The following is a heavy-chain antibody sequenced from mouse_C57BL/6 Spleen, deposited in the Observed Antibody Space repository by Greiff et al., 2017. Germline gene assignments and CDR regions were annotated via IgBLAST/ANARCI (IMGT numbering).Heavy chain of an antibody. Sequence: EVKVEESEGGLVQPGSSMKLSCTASGFTFSDYYMAWVRQVPEKGLEWVANINYDGSSTYYLDSLKSRFIISRDNAKNILYLQMSSLKSEDTATYYCAREGDGGFWYFDVWGTGTTVTVSS. V-gene: IGHV5-16*01. J-gene: IGHJ1*03. CDR3: AREGDGGFWYFDV. CDR2: INYDGSST. CDR1: GFTFSDYY. D-gene: IGHD3-2*02.